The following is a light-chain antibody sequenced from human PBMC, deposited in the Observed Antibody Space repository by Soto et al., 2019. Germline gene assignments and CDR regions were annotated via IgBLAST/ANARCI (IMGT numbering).Light chain of an antibody. J-gene: IGKJ1*01. CDR2: AAS. CDR3: QQLNSYPST. Sequence: DIPLTQSPSFLSASVGDRVTIPCRASQGISSFLAWYQQKPGKAPKLLIYAASTLQSGVPSRFSGSRSGTEFTLTISTLQAEDFATYYSQQLNSYPSTFGQGTKVEIK. V-gene: IGKV1-9*01. CDR1: QGISSF.